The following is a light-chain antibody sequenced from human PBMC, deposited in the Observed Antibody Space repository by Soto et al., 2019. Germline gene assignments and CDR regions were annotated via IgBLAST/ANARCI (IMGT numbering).Light chain of an antibody. CDR1: QSVGSKY. CDR2: GAS. J-gene: IGKJ5*01. CDR3: QQRSNWTPA. Sequence: IVRTQSPATLAVSPGERATFSCGGSQSVGSKYLAWYQQRPGQPPNLLIFGASHRAPDIPARFSVSGSGTDFTLTISRLQNEDFAVYDCQQRSNWTPAFCQGTRLEIK. V-gene: IGKV3-11*01.